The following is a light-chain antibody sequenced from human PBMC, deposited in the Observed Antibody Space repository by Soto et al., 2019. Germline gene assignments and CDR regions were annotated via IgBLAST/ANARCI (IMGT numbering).Light chain of an antibody. J-gene: IGKJ1*01. V-gene: IGKV1-39*01. CDR3: QQSYIPPGT. CDR2: AST. Sequence: DIQVTQSPLSLSASVGDRVTITCRTSQTINSYLSWYQHKPGKAPKLLLFASTSLQTGVPPRFSGRGSGTEFTLTINNLQPEDFATYYCQQSYIPPGTFGQGTEVEVK. CDR1: QTINSY.